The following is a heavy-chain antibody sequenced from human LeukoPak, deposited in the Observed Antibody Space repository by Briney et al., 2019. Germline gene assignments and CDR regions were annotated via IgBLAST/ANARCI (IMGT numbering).Heavy chain of an antibody. CDR1: GFTFSSYG. CDR2: ISYDGSNK. V-gene: IGHV3-30*18. D-gene: IGHD6-19*01. J-gene: IGHJ6*02. CDR3: AKEMGSSGWYSYYYYGMDV. Sequence: GRSLRLSCAASGFTFSSYGMHWVRQAPGKGLEWVAVISYDGSNKYYADSVKGRFTISRDNSKNTLYLQMNSLRAEVTAVYYCAKEMGSSGWYSYYYYGMDVWGQGTTVTVSS.